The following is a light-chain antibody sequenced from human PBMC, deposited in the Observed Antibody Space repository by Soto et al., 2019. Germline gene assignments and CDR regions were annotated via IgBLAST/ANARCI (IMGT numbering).Light chain of an antibody. Sequence: QSVLTQPPSASGTPGQRVTISCSGSSSNIGSNTVNWYQQLPGTAPKLLIYSNNQRPSGLPDRFSGSKSGTSASLAISGLQSEDEADYYCSAWDYSLNGVVFGGGTQLTVL. CDR2: SNN. J-gene: IGLJ2*01. CDR1: SSNIGSNT. V-gene: IGLV1-44*01. CDR3: SAWDYSLNGVV.